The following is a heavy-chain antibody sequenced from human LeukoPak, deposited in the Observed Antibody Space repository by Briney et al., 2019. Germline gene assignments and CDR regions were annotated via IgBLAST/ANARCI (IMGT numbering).Heavy chain of an antibody. CDR3: ARSGDYYDSSGIYPYYFDY. CDR2: IDYSGST. Sequence: SETLSLTCTVSGGSISSYYWSWIRQPPGKGLEWIGYIDYSGSTNYNPSLKSRVTISVDTSKIQFSLKLSSVTAADTAVYYCARSGDYYDSSGIYPYYFDYWGQGTLVTVSS. CDR1: GGSISSYY. V-gene: IGHV4-59*01. J-gene: IGHJ4*02. D-gene: IGHD3-22*01.